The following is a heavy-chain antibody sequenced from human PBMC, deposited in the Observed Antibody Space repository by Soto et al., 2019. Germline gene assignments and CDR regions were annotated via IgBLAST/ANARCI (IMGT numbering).Heavy chain of an antibody. Sequence: AGSLRLCSAASGFTFSSYAFSWVLLATGKGLESVSAINGSGANPSYEDSVKGRFTICRDNSKNTLYLQMYSLRAEDTAVYYCAKDRSTVVTRGFGYWGQG. D-gene: IGHD4-17*01. CDR2: INGSGANP. CDR1: GFTFSSYA. J-gene: IGHJ4*02. CDR3: AKDRSTVVTRGFGY. V-gene: IGHV3-23*01.